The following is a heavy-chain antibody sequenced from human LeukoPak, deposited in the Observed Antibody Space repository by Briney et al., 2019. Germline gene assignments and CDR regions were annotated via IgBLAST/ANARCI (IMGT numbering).Heavy chain of an antibody. D-gene: IGHD3-10*01. Sequence: SETLSLTCTVSGSSISSYYWGWIRQPPGKGLEWIGSVDHSGGTYYNPSLRSRVSISVDTSKNQFSLKLSSVTAADTAVYSCAGFTFFRGVITFDYWGQGTLVAVSS. CDR2: VDHSGGT. V-gene: IGHV4-38-2*02. CDR3: AGFTFFRGVITFDY. CDR1: GSSISSYY. J-gene: IGHJ4*02.